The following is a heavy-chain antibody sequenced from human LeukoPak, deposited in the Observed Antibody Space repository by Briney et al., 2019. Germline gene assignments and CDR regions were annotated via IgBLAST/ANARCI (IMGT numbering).Heavy chain of an antibody. J-gene: IGHJ4*02. V-gene: IGHV3-66*01. D-gene: IGHD5-18*01. CDR1: GFNVSSDY. CDR2: IYSGGIT. Sequence: GGSLRLSCVASGFNVSSDYMSWVRQAPGKGLEWVSVIYSGGITYYADSVKGRFAISRDNSKNTLYLQMNSLRAEDTAVYFCARERSGYRYGYFDYWGQGTLVTVSS. CDR3: ARERSGYRYGYFDY.